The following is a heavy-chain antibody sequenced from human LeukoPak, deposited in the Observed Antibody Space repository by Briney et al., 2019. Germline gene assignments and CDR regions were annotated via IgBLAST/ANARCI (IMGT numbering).Heavy chain of an antibody. Sequence: GGSLRLSCAASGFIFSNYAMTWVRQAPGKGLQWVSTITSGGNTYYADSVKGRFTISRDNAQTSLYLQMNSLRAEDTAVYYCARASDPWLQLTWGQGTLVTVSS. J-gene: IGHJ5*02. CDR1: GFIFSNYA. CDR2: ITSGGNT. CDR3: ARASDPWLQLT. D-gene: IGHD5-18*01. V-gene: IGHV3-23*01.